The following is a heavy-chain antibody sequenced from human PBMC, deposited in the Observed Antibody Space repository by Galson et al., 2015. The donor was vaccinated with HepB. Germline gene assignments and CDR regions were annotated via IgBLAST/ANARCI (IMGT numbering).Heavy chain of an antibody. CDR2: ISGSGGST. CDR3: AKDQADSSWGYCSGGSCYSSSDWYFDL. D-gene: IGHD2-15*01. J-gene: IGHJ2*01. CDR1: GFTFSSYA. V-gene: IGHV3-23*01. Sequence: SLRLSCAASGFTFSSYAMSWVRQAPGKGLEWVSAISGSGGSTYYADSVKGRFTISRDNSKNTLYLQMNSLRAEDTAVYYCAKDQADSSWGYCSGGSCYSSSDWYFDLWGRGTLVTVSS.